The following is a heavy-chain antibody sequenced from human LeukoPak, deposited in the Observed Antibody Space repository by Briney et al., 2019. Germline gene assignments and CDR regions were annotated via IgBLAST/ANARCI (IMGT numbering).Heavy chain of an antibody. CDR1: GYTFTGYY. Sequence: ASVKLSCKASGYTFTGYYMHWVRQAPGQGLEWMGWINPNSGSTNYAQKFQGRVTMTRDTSISTAYMELSRLRSDDTAVYYCARSYDSSGYSDYWGQGTLVTVSS. CDR2: INPNSGST. CDR3: ARSYDSSGYSDY. V-gene: IGHV1-2*02. D-gene: IGHD3-22*01. J-gene: IGHJ4*02.